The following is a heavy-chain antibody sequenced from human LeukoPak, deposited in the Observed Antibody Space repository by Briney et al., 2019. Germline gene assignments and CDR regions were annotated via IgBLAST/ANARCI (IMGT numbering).Heavy chain of an antibody. CDR2: INPSGGST. Sequence: ASVKVSCKASGYTFTSYDINWVRQAPGQGLEWMGTINPSGGSTSYAQKFQGRVTMTRGTSTSTVYMELSSLRSEDTAVYYCARDLVLTAIYRYSMDVWGQGTTVTVSS. D-gene: IGHD2-21*02. CDR1: GYTFTSYD. CDR3: ARDLVLTAIYRYSMDV. J-gene: IGHJ6*02. V-gene: IGHV1-46*01.